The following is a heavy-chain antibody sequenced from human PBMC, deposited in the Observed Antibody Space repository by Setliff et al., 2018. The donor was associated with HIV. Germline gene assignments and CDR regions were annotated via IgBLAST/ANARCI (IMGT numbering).Heavy chain of an antibody. CDR3: ARGGDDSGPGTWSGPSSGYFQH. J-gene: IGHJ1*01. V-gene: IGHV1-2*02. Sequence: ASVKVSCKASGYTFSGYYLHWVRRAPGQGLEWMGWINGNSGATNYAQKFQGRVTITRDTSTYTAYMELTRLRFDDTAVYSCARGGDDSGPGTWSGPSSGYFQHWGQGTLVTVSS. CDR1: GYTFSGYY. D-gene: IGHD3-3*01. CDR2: INGNSGAT.